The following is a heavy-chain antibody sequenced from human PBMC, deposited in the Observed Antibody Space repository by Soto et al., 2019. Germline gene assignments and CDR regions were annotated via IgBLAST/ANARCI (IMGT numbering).Heavy chain of an antibody. D-gene: IGHD3-3*01. Sequence: GGSLRLSCAASGFTLSSYGMHWVRQAPGKGLEWVAVISYDGSNKYYADSVKGRFTISRDNSKNTLYLQMNSLRAEDTAVYYCAKEGPPHYDFWSGYIDYWGQGTLVTVSS. J-gene: IGHJ4*02. CDR2: ISYDGSNK. CDR1: GFTLSSYG. V-gene: IGHV3-30*18. CDR3: AKEGPPHYDFWSGYIDY.